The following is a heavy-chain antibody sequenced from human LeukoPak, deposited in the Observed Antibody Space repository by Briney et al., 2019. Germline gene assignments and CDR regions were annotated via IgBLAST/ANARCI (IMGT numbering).Heavy chain of an antibody. CDR2: INPNSGGT. J-gene: IGHJ4*02. CDR1: GYTFTGYY. CDR3: AREDSGYDFQGRYFDY. Sequence: ASVKVSCKASGYTFTGYYIHWVRQAPGQGLEWMGRINPNSGGTNYAQKFQGRVTMTRDTSISTVYMELSRLRSDDTAVYYCAREDSGYDFQGRYFDYWGQGTLVTVSS. D-gene: IGHD5-12*01. V-gene: IGHV1-2*06.